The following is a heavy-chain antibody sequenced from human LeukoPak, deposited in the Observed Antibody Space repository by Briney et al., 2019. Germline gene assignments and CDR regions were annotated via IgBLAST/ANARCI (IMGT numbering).Heavy chain of an antibody. CDR1: GGSVSSNGHY. CDR2: IFNRGST. J-gene: IGHJ4*02. V-gene: IGHV4-61*08. Sequence: SETLSLTCTVSGGSVSSNGHYWNWIRQPPGKGLEWIGYIFNRGSTNYNPSLKSRVTISVDTANNQFSLRLSSVTAADTAVYFCARVDTMIVVAPDYWGRGTLVTVSS. CDR3: ARVDTMIVVAPDY. D-gene: IGHD3-22*01.